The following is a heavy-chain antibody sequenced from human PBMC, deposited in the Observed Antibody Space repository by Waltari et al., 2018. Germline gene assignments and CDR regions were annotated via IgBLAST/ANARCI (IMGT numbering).Heavy chain of an antibody. V-gene: IGHV4-38-2*01. CDR3: ARYLNYGGNHPE. CDR2: IYHSGST. CDR1: GYSISSGYY. Sequence: QVQLQESGPGLVKPSETLSLTCAVPGYSISSGYYWGWIRQPPGKGLEWIGSIYHSGSTYYNPSLKSRVTISVDTSKNQFSLKLSSVTAADTAVYYCARYLNYGGNHPEWGQGTLVTVSS. D-gene: IGHD2-15*01. J-gene: IGHJ1*01.